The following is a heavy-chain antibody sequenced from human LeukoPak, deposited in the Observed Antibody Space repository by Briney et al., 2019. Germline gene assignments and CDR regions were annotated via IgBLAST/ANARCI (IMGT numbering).Heavy chain of an antibody. V-gene: IGHV1-58*02. CDR3: AAGRYFDLVDY. D-gene: IGHD3-9*01. CDR1: GSTFSSSA. J-gene: IGHJ4*02. Sequence: SGKVSCKASGSTFSSSAMQWVRQARGQRLEWMGWIVVGSGNTNYAQKFQERVTITRDMSTSTAYMELSSLRSEDTAVYYCAAGRYFDLVDYWGQGTLVTVSS. CDR2: IVVGSGNT.